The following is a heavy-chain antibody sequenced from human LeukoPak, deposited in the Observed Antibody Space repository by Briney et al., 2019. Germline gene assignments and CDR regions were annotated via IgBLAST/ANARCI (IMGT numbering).Heavy chain of an antibody. CDR2: ISGSSSDI. J-gene: IGHJ4*02. D-gene: IGHD6-13*01. CDR3: ARSYGQQLHFDY. Sequence: GGSLRLSCAASGFTFSSYWMSWVRQAPGKGLEWVSSISGSSSDIYYADSVKGRFTISRDNAKNSLYLQMKSLRAEDTAVYYCARSYGQQLHFDYWGQGTLVTVSS. V-gene: IGHV3-21*01. CDR1: GFTFSSYW.